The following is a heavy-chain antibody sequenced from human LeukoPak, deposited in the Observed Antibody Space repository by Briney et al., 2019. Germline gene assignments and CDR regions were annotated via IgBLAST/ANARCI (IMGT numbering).Heavy chain of an antibody. V-gene: IGHV4-59*01. Sequence: PSETMSLTCTVAGGSISSYYWSWIRQPPGKGLEWIGYIYYSGSTNYNPSLKSRVTISVDTSKNQFSLKLSSVTAADTAAYYCARDKRSYTCSSTSCYEYYYYYYGMDVWGKGTTVTVSS. J-gene: IGHJ6*04. D-gene: IGHD2-2*01. CDR1: GGSISSYY. CDR2: IYYSGST. CDR3: ARDKRSYTCSSTSCYEYYYYYYGMDV.